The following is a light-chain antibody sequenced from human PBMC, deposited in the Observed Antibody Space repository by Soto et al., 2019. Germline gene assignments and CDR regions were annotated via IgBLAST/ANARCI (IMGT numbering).Light chain of an antibody. CDR1: QGIRGF. Sequence: DIQMTQSPSSLSASVGDRVTITCRASQGIRGFLHWYQQKPGKAPKLLIYGTSNLESGVPSRFGGSGSGTDFTLTISGLQLEDFATYYCQQSFSNYFTFGGGTKVDIK. J-gene: IGKJ4*01. CDR2: GTS. CDR3: QQSFSNYFT. V-gene: IGKV1-39*01.